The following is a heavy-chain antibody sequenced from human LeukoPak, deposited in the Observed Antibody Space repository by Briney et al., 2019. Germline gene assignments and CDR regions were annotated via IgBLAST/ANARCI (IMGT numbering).Heavy chain of an antibody. CDR1: GFTFSRYS. Sequence: GGSLRLSCAASGFTFSRYSMNWVRQAPGEGLEWVSSISSSSSYIYYADSVKGRFTISRENAKNSLYLQMNSLRAEDTAVYYCARVYYDSSGYPFDYWGQGTLVTVSS. D-gene: IGHD3-22*01. V-gene: IGHV3-21*01. CDR2: ISSSSSYI. CDR3: ARVYYDSSGYPFDY. J-gene: IGHJ4*02.